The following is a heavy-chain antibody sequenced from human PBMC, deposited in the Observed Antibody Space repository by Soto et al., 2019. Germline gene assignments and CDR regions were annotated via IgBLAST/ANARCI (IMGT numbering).Heavy chain of an antibody. J-gene: IGHJ4*02. CDR3: ARDNITGLFDY. V-gene: IGHV4-34*01. CDR1: GGSFSGYY. D-gene: IGHD2-8*02. Sequence: QVQLQQWGAGLLKPSETLSLTCAVYGGSFSGYYWTWIRQPPGTGLEWIGEINHSGSTNYNPSLKSRVTLSVDTSKNQFSLMLTSVTAADTAVYYCARDNITGLFDYWGQGTLVTVSS. CDR2: INHSGST.